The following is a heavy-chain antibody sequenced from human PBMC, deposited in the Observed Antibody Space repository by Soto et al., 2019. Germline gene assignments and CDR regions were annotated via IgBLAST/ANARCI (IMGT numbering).Heavy chain of an antibody. Sequence: SETLSLTXAVSGGSISSGGYSWSWIRQPPGKGLEWIGNIYHSGSTYYNPSLKSRVTISVDMSKNQFSLKLTSVTASDRAVYYFATVYDGYFDYWGQGTLVTVSS. J-gene: IGHJ4*02. CDR3: ATVYDGYFDY. D-gene: IGHD5-12*01. CDR1: GGSISSGGYS. CDR2: IYHSGST. V-gene: IGHV4-30-2*01.